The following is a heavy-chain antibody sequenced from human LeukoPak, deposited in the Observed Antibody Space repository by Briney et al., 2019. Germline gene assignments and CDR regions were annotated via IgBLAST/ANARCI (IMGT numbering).Heavy chain of an antibody. Sequence: PSETLSLTCAVYGGSFSGYYWSWIRRPPGKGLEWIGEINHSGSTNYNPSLKSRVTISVDTSKNQFSLKLSSVTAADTAVYYCARGILGYCSSTSCSYNWFDPWGQGTLVTVSS. CDR3: ARGILGYCSSTSCSYNWFDP. D-gene: IGHD2-2*01. V-gene: IGHV4-34*01. CDR2: INHSGST. J-gene: IGHJ5*02. CDR1: GGSFSGYY.